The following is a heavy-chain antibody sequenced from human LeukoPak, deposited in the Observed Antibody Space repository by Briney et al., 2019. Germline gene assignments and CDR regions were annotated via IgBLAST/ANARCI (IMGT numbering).Heavy chain of an antibody. CDR1: GGSISTSDNY. Sequence: SETLSLTCTVSGGSISTSDNYWGWIRQPPGKGLEWIGTISYSGSTYYNPSLKSRVAISIDTSETQFSLRLSSVTAADTAVYYCARHFDYWGQGTLVTVSS. J-gene: IGHJ4*02. CDR2: ISYSGST. CDR3: ARHFDY. V-gene: IGHV4-39*01.